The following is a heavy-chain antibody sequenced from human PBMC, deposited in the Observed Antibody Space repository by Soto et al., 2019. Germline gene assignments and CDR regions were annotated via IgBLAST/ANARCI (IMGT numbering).Heavy chain of an antibody. J-gene: IGHJ4*02. CDR2: ISSSSSYI. V-gene: IGHV3-21*01. CDR1: GFTFSSYS. CDR3: ARDQSDGAAVAGSVDY. Sequence: EAQLVESGGGLVKPGGSLRLSCAASGFTFSSYSMNWVRQAPGKGLEWVSSISSSSSYIYYADSVKGRFTISRDNAKNSLYLQMNSLRAEDTAVYYCARDQSDGAAVAGSVDYWGQGTLVTVSS. D-gene: IGHD6-19*01.